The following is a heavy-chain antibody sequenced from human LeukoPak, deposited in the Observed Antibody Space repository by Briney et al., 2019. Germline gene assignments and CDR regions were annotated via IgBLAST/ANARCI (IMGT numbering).Heavy chain of an antibody. CDR1: SGSISSFY. CDR3: ARRHPYCTNSRCANWYFDL. V-gene: IGHV4-59*08. Sequence: PSETLSLTCTVSSGSISSFYWSWIRQPPGKGLEWIGYIYYGGSTNYNPSLKSRVTISVDTSKNQFPLKLTSVTAADTAVYYCARRHPYCTNSRCANWYFDLWGRGTLVTVSS. J-gene: IGHJ2*01. D-gene: IGHD2-8*01. CDR2: IYYGGST.